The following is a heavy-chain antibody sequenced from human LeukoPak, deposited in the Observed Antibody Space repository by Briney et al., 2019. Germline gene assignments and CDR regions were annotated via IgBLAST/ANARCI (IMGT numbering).Heavy chain of an antibody. V-gene: IGHV3-53*04. CDR3: ARGGTPGYSSGRIDY. D-gene: IGHD6-19*01. CDR2: IYSAGNT. Sequence: GGSLRPSCVASGFTVSSNYMSWVRQAPGKGLEWVSVIYSAGNTYYADSVKGRFTISRHNSENTLYLHMNSLRVEDTAVYFCARGGTPGYSSGRIDYWGQGTLVTVSS. CDR1: GFTVSSNY. J-gene: IGHJ4*02.